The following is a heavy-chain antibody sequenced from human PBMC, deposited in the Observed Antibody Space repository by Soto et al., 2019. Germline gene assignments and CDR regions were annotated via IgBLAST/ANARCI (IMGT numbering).Heavy chain of an antibody. D-gene: IGHD5-12*01. J-gene: IGHJ5*02. CDR1: GGSISSGDYY. V-gene: IGHV4-30-4*01. CDR2: IYYSGST. Sequence: QVQLQESGPGLVKPSQTLSLTCTVSGGSISSGDYYWSWIRQPPGKGLEWIGYIYYSGSTYYNPSLKSRVTRAXXTXKXXFSLRVSSVTAADTAVYYCARDRGTIPDGYGWFDPWGQGTLVTVCS. CDR3: ARDRGTIPDGYGWFDP.